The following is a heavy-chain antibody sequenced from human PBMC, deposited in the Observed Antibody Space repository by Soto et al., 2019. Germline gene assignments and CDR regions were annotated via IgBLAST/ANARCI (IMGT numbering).Heavy chain of an antibody. D-gene: IGHD6-6*01. CDR2: IIPIFGTA. J-gene: IGHJ5*02. CDR3: ARRSSSSSNLPFGWFDP. Sequence: VASVKVSCRASGGTFSSYAISWVRQAPGQGLEWMGGIIPIFGTANYAQKFQGRVTITADKSTSTAYMELSSLRSEDTAVYYCARRSSSSSNLPFGWFDPCGQRTLVTVSP. CDR1: GGTFSSYA. V-gene: IGHV1-69*06.